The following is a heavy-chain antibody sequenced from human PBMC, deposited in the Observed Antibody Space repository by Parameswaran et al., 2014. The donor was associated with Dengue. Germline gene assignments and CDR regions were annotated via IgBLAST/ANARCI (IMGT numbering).Heavy chain of an antibody. CDR3: ARVISSGSYYAGMDV. J-gene: IGHJ6*02. CDR2: IYHSGST. V-gene: IGHV4-4*02. Sequence: VRQAPGKGLEWIGEIYHSGSTNYNPSLKSRVTISVDKSKNQFSLKLSSVTAADTAVYYCARVISSGSYYAGMDVWGQGTTVTVSS. D-gene: IGHD1-26*01.